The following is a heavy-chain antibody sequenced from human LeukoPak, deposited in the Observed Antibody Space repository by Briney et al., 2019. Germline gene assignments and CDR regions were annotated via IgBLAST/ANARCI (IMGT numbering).Heavy chain of an antibody. CDR2: IYHSGST. D-gene: IGHD2-21*01. CDR3: AREEKNNCCGGDCYPDY. CDR1: GGSISSGGYY. V-gene: IGHV4-30-2*01. Sequence: SQTLSLTCTVSGGSISSGGYYWSWIRQPPGKGLEWIGYIYHSGSTYYNPSLKSRVTISVDRSKNQFSLKLSSVTAADTAVYYCAREEKNNCCGGDCYPDYWGQGTLVTVSS. J-gene: IGHJ4*02.